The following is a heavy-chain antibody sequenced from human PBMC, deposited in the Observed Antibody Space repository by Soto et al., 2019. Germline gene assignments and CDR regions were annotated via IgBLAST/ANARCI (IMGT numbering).Heavy chain of an antibody. Sequence: QVQLVESGGGVVQPGRSLRLSCAASGFTFSSYGMHWVRQAPGKGLEWVAVIWYDGSNKYYADSVKGRFTISRDNSKNTLYLQMNSLRAEDTAVYYCARDEGYDFWSGPTYWGQGTLVTVSS. CDR2: IWYDGSNK. J-gene: IGHJ4*02. CDR3: ARDEGYDFWSGPTY. V-gene: IGHV3-33*01. D-gene: IGHD3-3*01. CDR1: GFTFSSYG.